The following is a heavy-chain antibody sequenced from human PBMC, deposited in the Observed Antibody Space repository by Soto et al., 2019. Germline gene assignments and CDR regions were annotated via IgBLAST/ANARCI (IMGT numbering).Heavy chain of an antibody. CDR1: GFTFSSYW. CDR2: IKQDGSEK. D-gene: IGHD4-17*01. V-gene: IGHV3-7*03. CDR3: AWSYDDGDYWGRYYCMDV. J-gene: IGHJ6*02. Sequence: GSLRLSCAASGFTFSSYWMSWVRQAPGKGLEWVANIKQDGSEKYYVDSVKGRFTISRDNAKNSLYLQMNSLRAEDTAVYYCAWSYDDGDYWGRYYCMDVWGQGTTVTVSS.